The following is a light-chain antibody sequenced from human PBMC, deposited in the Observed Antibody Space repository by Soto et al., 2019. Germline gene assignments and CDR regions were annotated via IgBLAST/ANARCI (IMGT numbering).Light chain of an antibody. CDR2: KAS. J-gene: IGKJ5*01. CDR1: QLISSW. CDR3: QQYRSYPIT. V-gene: IGKV1-5*03. Sequence: HLPPTSSTLTASVVARDPHPCRASQLISSWLAWYQQKPGKAPKLLIYKASSLESGVPSRFSGSGSGTEFTLTISSLQPDDFATYYCQQYRSYPITFGQGTRLEIK.